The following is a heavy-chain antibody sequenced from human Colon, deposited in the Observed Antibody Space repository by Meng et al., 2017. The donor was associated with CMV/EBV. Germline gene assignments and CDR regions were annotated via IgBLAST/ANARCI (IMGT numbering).Heavy chain of an antibody. CDR1: GYTFTGYF. Sequence: QVRLGQSGAEVKKPGASVKVPCKASGYTFTGYFMYWVRQAPGQGLEWMGSINPNSGGTNYAQKFQGRVTMTRDTSINTAYMELSRLRSDDTAVYYCATVSGGDFDYWGQGTLVTVSS. D-gene: IGHD1-26*01. J-gene: IGHJ4*02. CDR3: ATVSGGDFDY. V-gene: IGHV1-2*02. CDR2: INPNSGGT.